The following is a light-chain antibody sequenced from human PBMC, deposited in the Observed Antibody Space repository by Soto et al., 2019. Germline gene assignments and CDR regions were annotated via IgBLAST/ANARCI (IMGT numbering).Light chain of an antibody. J-gene: IGKJ4*01. CDR1: QDVTNY. CDR2: WAS. Sequence: DIQMTQSPSSLSASVGDRVTITCQASQDVTNYLVWYQQKPGQPPKLLIYWASTRESGVPDRFSGSGSGTDFTLTISSPQAEDVAVYYCQQYYSTPLTFGGRTKVDIK. CDR3: QQYYSTPLT. V-gene: IGKV4-1*01.